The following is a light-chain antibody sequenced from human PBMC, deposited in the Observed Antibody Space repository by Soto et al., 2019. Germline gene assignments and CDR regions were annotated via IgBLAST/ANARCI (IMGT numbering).Light chain of an antibody. J-gene: IGKJ5*01. CDR3: QKYNRAPIT. Sequence: DIQLTQSPSSLSASVGDRVTITCRASQGISNYLAWYQQKPGKVPKLLIYAASSLRSGVPSRFSGSGSGTDFTLTISSLQPEDVATYYCQKYNRAPITFGQGTRLEIK. CDR1: QGISNY. CDR2: AAS. V-gene: IGKV1-27*01.